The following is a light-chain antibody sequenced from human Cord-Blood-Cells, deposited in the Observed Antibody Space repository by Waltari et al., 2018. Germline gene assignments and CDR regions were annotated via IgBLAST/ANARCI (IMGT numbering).Light chain of an antibody. CDR1: SSDDGGYYY. CDR3: SSYTSSSTLV. Sequence: QSALTQPASVSGSPGKSITISCTGTSSDDGGYYYVSCYHRHPGKAPKLMMYDVRKRPPGVFKPFSGSKPGIPASLTISGRQAEDEADYYGSSYTSSSTLVFGVGTSLTVL. CDR2: DVR. J-gene: IGLJ3*02. V-gene: IGLV2-14*03.